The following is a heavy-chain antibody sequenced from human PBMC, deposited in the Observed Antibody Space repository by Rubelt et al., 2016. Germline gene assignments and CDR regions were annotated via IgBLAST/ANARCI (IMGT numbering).Heavy chain of an antibody. J-gene: IGHJ4*02. V-gene: IGHV7-4-1*02. CDR2: INTNTGNP. CDR1: GYTFTSYG. CDR3: ARGMRWFGGNY. Sequence: QVQLVQSGAEVKKPGASVKVSCKASGYTFTSYGISWVRQAPGQGLEWMGWINTNTGNPTYAQGFTGRFVFSLDTSVSTAYLQISSRKAEATAVYRCARGMRWFGGNYWGQGTLVTVSA. D-gene: IGHD3-10*01.